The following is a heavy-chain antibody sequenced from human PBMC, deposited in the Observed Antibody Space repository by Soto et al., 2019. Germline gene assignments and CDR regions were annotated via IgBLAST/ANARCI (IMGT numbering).Heavy chain of an antibody. J-gene: IGHJ6*02. CDR2: ISGSGGST. Sequence: EVQLLESGGGLVQPGGSLRVSCAASGFTFSSYAMSWVRQAPGKGLEWVSAISGSGGSTYYAASVKGRFTISRDNSKNTLYLQINILRAEDTAVYYCARDMYSSSWYFYYYSMEVWGQGTTVTVSS. CDR3: ARDMYSSSWYFYYYSMEV. V-gene: IGHV3-23*01. CDR1: GFTFSSYA. D-gene: IGHD6-13*01.